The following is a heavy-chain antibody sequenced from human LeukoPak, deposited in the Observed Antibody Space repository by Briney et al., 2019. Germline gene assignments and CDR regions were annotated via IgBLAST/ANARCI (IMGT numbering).Heavy chain of an antibody. Sequence: SETLSLTCTVSGGSISSYYWGWIRQPPGKGLEWIGYIYYSGSTNYNPSLKSRVTISVDTSKNQFSLKLSSVTAADTAVYYCARRKVTIFGVVSGYYYYYMDVWGKGTTVTVSS. J-gene: IGHJ6*03. CDR2: IYYSGST. CDR1: GGSISSYY. V-gene: IGHV4-59*08. D-gene: IGHD3-3*01. CDR3: ARRKVTIFGVVSGYYYYYMDV.